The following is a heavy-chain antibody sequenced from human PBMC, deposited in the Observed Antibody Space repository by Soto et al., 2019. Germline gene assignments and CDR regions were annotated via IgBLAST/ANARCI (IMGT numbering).Heavy chain of an antibody. Sequence: GASVKVSCKAIGYGFTRHYIHWVRQAPGQGLEWMGTIFPGGVNIAYAQKFQGRVTMTKDTSTSTVYMELSSLRSEDTAVYYCACGTGGVRGVNWFYPWGQGTLVTIS. CDR2: IFPGGVNI. D-gene: IGHD3-10*01. V-gene: IGHV1-46*01. J-gene: IGHJ5*02. CDR3: ACGTGGVRGVNWFYP. CDR1: GYGFTRHY.